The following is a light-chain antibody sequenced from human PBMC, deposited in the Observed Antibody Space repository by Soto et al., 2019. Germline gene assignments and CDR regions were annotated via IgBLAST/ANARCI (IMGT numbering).Light chain of an antibody. V-gene: IGKV1-5*01. J-gene: IGKJ1*01. CDR1: QSISSW. CDR2: DAS. Sequence: DIHMTQSPSTVSSSLGARVTITFLASQSISSWLAWYQQKPGKAPKLLIYDASSLESGVPSRFSGSGSGTEFTLTISSLQPDDFATYYCQQYNSYPWTFGQGTKVDIK. CDR3: QQYNSYPWT.